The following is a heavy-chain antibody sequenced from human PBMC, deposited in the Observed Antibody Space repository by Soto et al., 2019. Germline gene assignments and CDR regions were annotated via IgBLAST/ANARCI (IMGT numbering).Heavy chain of an antibody. V-gene: IGHV3-7*04. J-gene: IGHJ5*02. Sequence: GGSLRLSCAASGFTFSSHWMSWFRRAAGKGLEWVANIKTDGSEKYYADSVKGRFTVSRDNNQNSVFLQMNSLRAEDTAVYYCTRVHMIEVTAASHWFDPWGQGTRVTVSS. CDR3: TRVHMIEVTAASHWFDP. CDR2: IKTDGSEK. CDR1: GFTFSSHW. D-gene: IGHD2-2*01.